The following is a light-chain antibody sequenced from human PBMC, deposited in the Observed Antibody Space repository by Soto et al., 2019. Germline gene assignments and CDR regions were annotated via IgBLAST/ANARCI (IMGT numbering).Light chain of an antibody. CDR1: TGAVTNGHY. Sequence: QAVVTQEPSLTVSPGGTVTLTCGSSTGAVTNGHYPYWFQQKPSQAPRTLIYDTTNKHSWTPARFSGSLLGGKAALTLSGAQPEDEAEYYCLLSYSGARVFGGGTKLTVL. J-gene: IGLJ3*02. CDR2: DTT. CDR3: LLSYSGARV. V-gene: IGLV7-46*01.